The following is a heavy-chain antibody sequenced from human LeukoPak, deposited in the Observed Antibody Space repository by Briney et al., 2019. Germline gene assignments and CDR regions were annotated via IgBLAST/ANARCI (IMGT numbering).Heavy chain of an antibody. Sequence: SETLSLTCSVSGGSPRPYYWSWIRQPPGGGLEWLGEINQSGSTNYNPSLKSRVTISVEKFKNQFSLEVTSVTAADTAIYYCATLGGLYYESHGYPDFDHWGQGTLVTVSS. V-gene: IGHV4-34*01. CDR3: ATLGGLYYESHGYPDFDH. D-gene: IGHD3-22*01. J-gene: IGHJ4*02. CDR1: GGSPRPYY. CDR2: INQSGST.